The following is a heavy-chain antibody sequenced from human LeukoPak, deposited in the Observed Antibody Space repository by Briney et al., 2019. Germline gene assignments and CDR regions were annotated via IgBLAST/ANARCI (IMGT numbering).Heavy chain of an antibody. Sequence: PSETLSLTCAVYGGSFSGYYWSWIRQPPGKGLEWIGEINHSGSTNYNPSLKSRITISVDTSKNQFSLKLSSVTAADTAVYYCARRVPAAKWTSFDYWGQGTLVTVSS. CDR3: ARRVPAAKWTSFDY. CDR2: INHSGST. CDR1: GGSFSGYY. J-gene: IGHJ4*02. D-gene: IGHD2-2*01. V-gene: IGHV4-34*01.